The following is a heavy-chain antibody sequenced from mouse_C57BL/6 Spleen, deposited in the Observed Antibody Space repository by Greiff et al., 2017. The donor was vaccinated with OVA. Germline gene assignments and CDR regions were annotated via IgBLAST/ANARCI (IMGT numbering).Heavy chain of an antibody. D-gene: IGHD1-1*01. CDR1: GYSFTGYY. Sequence: EVKLQQSGPELVKPGASVKISCKASGYSFTGYYMTWVKQSPEKSLEWIGEINPSTGGTTYNQKFKAKATLTVDKSSSTAYMQLKSLTAEHSAVYYCARVHYGSSYDYAMDYWGQGTSVTVSS. CDR3: ARVHYGSSYDYAMDY. CDR2: INPSTGGT. J-gene: IGHJ4*01. V-gene: IGHV1-42*01.